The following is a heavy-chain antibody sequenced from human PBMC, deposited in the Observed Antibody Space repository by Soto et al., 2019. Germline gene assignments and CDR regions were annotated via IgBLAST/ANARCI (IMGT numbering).Heavy chain of an antibody. Sequence: SVKVSCKASGGTFSSYAISWVRQAPGQGLEWMGGIIPIFGTANYAQKFQGRVTITADESTSTAYMELSSLRSEDTAVYYCARDKYYYGSGSYYNKNWFDPWGQGTLVTVSS. CDR1: GGTFSSYA. CDR2: IIPIFGTA. J-gene: IGHJ5*02. D-gene: IGHD3-10*01. V-gene: IGHV1-69*13. CDR3: ARDKYYYGSGSYYNKNWFDP.